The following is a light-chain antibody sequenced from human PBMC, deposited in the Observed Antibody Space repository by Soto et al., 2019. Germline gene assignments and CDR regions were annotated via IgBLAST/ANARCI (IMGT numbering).Light chain of an antibody. V-gene: IGKV3-15*01. CDR2: GAS. J-gene: IGKJ4*01. CDR1: QSVSSR. Sequence: EIVMTQSPATLSVSPGERVTLSCRASQSVSSRLAWYHQKPGQSPRLLIYGASTRATGIPARFSGSGSGTEFTLTISSLQSEDVAVYYCQQFHRWPVTFGGGAKVEI. CDR3: QQFHRWPVT.